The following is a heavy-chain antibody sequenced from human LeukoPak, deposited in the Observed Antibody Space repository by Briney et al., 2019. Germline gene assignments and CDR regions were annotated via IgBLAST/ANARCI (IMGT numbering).Heavy chain of an antibody. D-gene: IGHD2-8*02. Sequence: GGSLRLSCVASGFTFGKYWMSWVRQAPGKGLEWVANIKLDGSEKNYVDSVKGRFTISRDNTKNSLYLQMNSLRVEDTAVFYCAREPLRTEHIDYWGQGTLVTVSS. V-gene: IGHV3-7*03. J-gene: IGHJ4*02. CDR3: AREPLRTEHIDY. CDR2: IKLDGSEK. CDR1: GFTFGKYW.